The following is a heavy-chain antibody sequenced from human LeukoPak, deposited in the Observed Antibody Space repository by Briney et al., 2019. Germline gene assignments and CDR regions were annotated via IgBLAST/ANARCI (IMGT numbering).Heavy chain of an antibody. CDR3: ARIVPISITTYGTNWFDP. V-gene: IGHV4-4*07. J-gene: IGHJ5*02. CDR2: IETSGTT. D-gene: IGHD3-3*01. CDR1: GGSISSYY. Sequence: SETLSLTCTVSGGSISSYYWAWIRQPAGKGLGWIGRIETSGTTKYNPSLKSRVSMSVETSKNQFSLKMSSVTAADTAVYYCARIVPISITTYGTNWFDPWGQGTLVTVSS.